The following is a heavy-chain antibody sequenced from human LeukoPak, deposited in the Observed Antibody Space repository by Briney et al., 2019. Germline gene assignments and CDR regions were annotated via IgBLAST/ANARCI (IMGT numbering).Heavy chain of an antibody. J-gene: IGHJ4*02. CDR2: INPSGGST. CDR1: GYTFTSYY. CDR3: ARGQEPPASHIVVVTADFDY. D-gene: IGHD2-21*02. Sequence: ASVKVSCKASGYTFTSYYMHWVRQAPGQGLEWMGIINPSGGSTSFAQKFQGRVTMTRDTSTSTVYMELSSLRPEDTAVYYCARGQEPPASHIVVVTADFDYWGQGTLVTVSS. V-gene: IGHV1-46*01.